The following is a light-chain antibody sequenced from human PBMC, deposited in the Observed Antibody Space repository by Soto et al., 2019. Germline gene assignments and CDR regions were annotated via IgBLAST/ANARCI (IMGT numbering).Light chain of an antibody. V-gene: IGKV3-11*01. CDR3: QQRTTWPT. Sequence: EIVLTQSPATLSLSPGDTATLSCRASQSVTSSLAWFQQKPGQAPRLLIYDVSRRTTAIPARFSGSGCGTDFPLTISSLDPEDFAVYYCQQRTTWPTFGGGTKVEIK. CDR1: QSVTSS. CDR2: DVS. J-gene: IGKJ4*01.